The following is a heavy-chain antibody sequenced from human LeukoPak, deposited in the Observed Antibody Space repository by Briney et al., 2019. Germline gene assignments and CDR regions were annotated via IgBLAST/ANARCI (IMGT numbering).Heavy chain of an antibody. CDR1: GCSLSTRGGG. CDR3: EHRPLNIYWYGGDWFDP. Sequence: SGPTLVNPTQTQTLRCTFSGCSLSTRGGGVGWIRQRPGKALEWLGCIYWDDNQRYSPSLNSRLTITKDTSKNQEVLTMTNMDTVDTGTYYCEHRPLNIYWYGGDWFDPWGQGTLVIVSS. D-gene: IGHD3-10*01. CDR2: IYWDDNQ. J-gene: IGHJ5*02. V-gene: IGHV2-5*02.